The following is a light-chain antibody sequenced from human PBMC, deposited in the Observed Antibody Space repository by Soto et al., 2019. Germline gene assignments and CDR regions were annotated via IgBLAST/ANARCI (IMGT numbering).Light chain of an antibody. V-gene: IGKV1-39*01. CDR2: GAT. J-gene: IGKJ2*01. CDR1: QSITRS. CDR3: QQSYSTPYT. Sequence: DIQVTQAPSSLSASVGDRVAIPCWASQSITRSLYWYQQKPGKSPKLLIYGATSLQSGVPSRFSGSGSGTDFTLTISSLQPEDFATYYCQQSYSTPYTFGQGTKVDIK.